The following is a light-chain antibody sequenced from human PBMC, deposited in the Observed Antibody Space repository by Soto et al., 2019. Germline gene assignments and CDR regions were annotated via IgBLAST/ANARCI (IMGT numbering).Light chain of an antibody. J-gene: IGKJ2*01. V-gene: IGKV2-24*01. CDR1: QSLVHSDGNTY. Sequence: DIVMTQTPLSSPVTLGQPASISCRSSQSLVHSDGNTYLSWLQQRPGQPARLLNYKISNRFSGVPERFSGSRAGTDVTLKISSVEGEDVGVYYCMQCTQFHHMYTFGQGTRLEIK. CDR2: KIS. CDR3: MQCTQFHHMYT.